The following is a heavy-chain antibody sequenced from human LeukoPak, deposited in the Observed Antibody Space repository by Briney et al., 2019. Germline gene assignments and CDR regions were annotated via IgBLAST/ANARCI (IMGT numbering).Heavy chain of an antibody. J-gene: IGHJ4*02. CDR2: IKQDGSEK. CDR3: AKSEQWLVEGVFDY. Sequence: GGSLRLSCAASGFTFSSYWMSWVRQAPGKGLEWVANIKQDGSEKYYVDSVKGRFTISRDNAKNSLYLQMNSLRAEDTAVYYCAKSEQWLVEGVFDYRGQGTLVTVSS. V-gene: IGHV3-7*01. CDR1: GFTFSSYW. D-gene: IGHD6-19*01.